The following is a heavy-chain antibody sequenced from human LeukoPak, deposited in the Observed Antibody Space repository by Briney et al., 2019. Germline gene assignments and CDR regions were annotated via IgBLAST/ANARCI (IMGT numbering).Heavy chain of an antibody. J-gene: IGHJ4*02. CDR3: ARDDLSTTVTTFDY. CDR1: GFTFSAYR. V-gene: IGHV3-48*01. CDR2: ITSSSDTI. Sequence: GGSLRLSCAASGFTFSAYRMNWVRQAPGKGLEWISHITSSSDTIYYADSVKGRFTISRDNAKSSLYLQMNSLRAEDTAVYYCARDDLSTTVTTFDYWGQGTLVTVSS. D-gene: IGHD4-17*01.